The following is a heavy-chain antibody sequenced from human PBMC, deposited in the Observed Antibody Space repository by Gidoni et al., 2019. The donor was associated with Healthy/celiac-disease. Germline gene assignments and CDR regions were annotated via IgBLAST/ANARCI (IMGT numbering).Heavy chain of an antibody. D-gene: IGHD3-3*01. Sequence: EVQLLDSGGGLVQPGGSLRPSCAASGFTFSCYAMGWVRQAPGKGLEWVSGISGSGGSTYYEDSVKGRFTIARDNSKNTLYLQMNSLRAEDTAVYYCAKSLGFWSGYYWDWGQGTLVTVSS. CDR3: AKSLGFWSGYYWD. CDR1: GFTFSCYA. V-gene: IGHV3-23*01. CDR2: ISGSGGST. J-gene: IGHJ4*02.